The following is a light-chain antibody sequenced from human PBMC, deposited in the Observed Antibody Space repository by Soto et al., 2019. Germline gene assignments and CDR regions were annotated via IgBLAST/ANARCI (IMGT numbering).Light chain of an antibody. V-gene: IGKV3-15*01. CDR2: GAS. Sequence: EIVMTQSPATLSVSPGEGATLSCRASQSVSSKLAWYQQKPGQAPRLLIYGASTRATGIPARFSGSGSGTEFTLTISRLEPEDFAVYYCQQYGSSPYTFAQGTKVDIK. J-gene: IGKJ2*01. CDR1: QSVSSK. CDR3: QQYGSSPYT.